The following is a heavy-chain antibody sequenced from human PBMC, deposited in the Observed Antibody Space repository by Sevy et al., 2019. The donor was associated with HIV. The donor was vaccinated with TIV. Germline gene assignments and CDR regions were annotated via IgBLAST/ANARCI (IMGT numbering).Heavy chain of an antibody. J-gene: IGHJ4*02. CDR2: ISDSGTTT. Sequence: GGSLRLSCAASGFTFSSHAMSWVRQAPGKGLEWVSAISDSGTTTYYEDSVKGRFTISRDNSKNTLYLQMDGLRAEDTAIYYCARAFTGGYQQPFDYWGQGTPVTVSS. CDR1: GFTFSSHA. D-gene: IGHD1-26*01. V-gene: IGHV3-23*01. CDR3: ARAFTGGYQQPFDY.